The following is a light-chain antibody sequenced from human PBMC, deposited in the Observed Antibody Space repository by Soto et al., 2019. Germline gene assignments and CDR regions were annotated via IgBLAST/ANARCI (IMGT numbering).Light chain of an antibody. CDR2: DAS. V-gene: IGKV3-20*01. CDR1: QTVRNNY. CDR3: QQYDGSPIT. J-gene: IGKJ5*01. Sequence: EVVLTLSPGTLSLSQGERATLSCRASQTVRNNYLAWYQQKPGQAPRLLIYDASNRASGIPDRFSGSGSGTDFTLAISRLEPEDFALYYCQQYDGSPITFGQGTLLEIK.